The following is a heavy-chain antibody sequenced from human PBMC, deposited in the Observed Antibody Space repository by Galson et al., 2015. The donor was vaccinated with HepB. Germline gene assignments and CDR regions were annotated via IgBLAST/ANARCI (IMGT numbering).Heavy chain of an antibody. CDR2: INPNSGGT. Sequence: SVKASCKASGYTFTGYYMHWVRQAPGQGLEWMGWINPNSGGTNYAQKFQGRVTMTRDTSISTAYMELSRLRSDDAAVYYCARIKVDGLYCSSTSCPYYFDYWGQGTLVTVSS. CDR1: GYTFTGYY. D-gene: IGHD2-2*01. V-gene: IGHV1-2*02. CDR3: ARIKVDGLYCSSTSCPYYFDY. J-gene: IGHJ4*02.